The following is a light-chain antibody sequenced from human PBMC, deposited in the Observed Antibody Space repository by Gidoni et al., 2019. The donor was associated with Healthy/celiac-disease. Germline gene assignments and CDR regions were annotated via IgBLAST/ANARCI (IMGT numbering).Light chain of an antibody. CDR1: SSNIGAGYD. CDR2: GNS. CDR3: QSYDSSLRGV. J-gene: IGLJ3*02. V-gene: IGLV1-40*01. Sequence: QSVLTQPPSVSGAPGQRVTISCPGSSSNIGAGYDVPWYQQLPGTAPKLLIYGNSNRPSGVPDRFSGSKSGTSASLAISGLQAEDEADYYCQSYDSSLRGVFGGGTKLTVL.